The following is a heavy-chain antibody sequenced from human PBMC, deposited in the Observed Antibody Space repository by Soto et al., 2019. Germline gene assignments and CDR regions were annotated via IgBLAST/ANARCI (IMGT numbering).Heavy chain of an antibody. CDR3: ARDGPIAAAGKKHYYYYGMDV. Sequence: YWIGWIRQHPGKGLEWIGYIYYSGSTYYNPSLKSRVTISVDTSKNQFSLKLSSVTAADTAVYYCARDGPIAAAGKKHYYYYGMDVWGQGXTVTVSS. CDR2: IYYSGST. D-gene: IGHD6-13*01. CDR1: Y. J-gene: IGHJ6*02. V-gene: IGHV4-31*02.